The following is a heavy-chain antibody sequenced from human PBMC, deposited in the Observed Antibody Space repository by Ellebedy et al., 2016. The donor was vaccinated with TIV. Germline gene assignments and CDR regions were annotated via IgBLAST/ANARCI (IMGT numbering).Heavy chain of an antibody. CDR2: ISYDGSDK. CDR3: AREKSGHKWNDGFDS. CDR1: GFTFRSYG. Sequence: PGGSLRLSCAASGFTFRSYGMHRVRQAPGRGLEWLAVISYDGSDKSYGDSVKGRFTISRDNAKNSLYLQMNSLRAEDTAVYYCAREKSGHKWNDGFDSWGQGTLVTVSS. J-gene: IGHJ4*02. D-gene: IGHD1-1*01. V-gene: IGHV3-30*03.